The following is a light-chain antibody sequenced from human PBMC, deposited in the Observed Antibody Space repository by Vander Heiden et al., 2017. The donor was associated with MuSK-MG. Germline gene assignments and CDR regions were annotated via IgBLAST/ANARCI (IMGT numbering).Light chain of an antibody. CDR2: YDN. V-gene: IGLV3-21*04. CDR3: QVWDSDSDHPV. J-gene: IGLJ1*01. CDR1: KLGGKS. Sequence: SYVLTQPPSVSVAPGETARITCGGDKLGGKSVHWYQQKPGQAPVLVIYYDNERPSGIPERFSGSNSGDTATLTISRVDAGDEADYYCQVWDSDSDHPVFGAGTKVTAL.